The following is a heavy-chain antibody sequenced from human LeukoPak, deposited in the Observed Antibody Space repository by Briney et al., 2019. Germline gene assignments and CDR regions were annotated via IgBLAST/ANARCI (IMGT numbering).Heavy chain of an antibody. D-gene: IGHD3-16*01. V-gene: IGHV3-15*01. J-gene: IGHJ5*02. CDR2: IKSKTDGGTT. CDR1: GFTFSNAW. Sequence: GGSLRLSFAASGFTFSNAWMSWVRQAPGKGLEWVGRIKSKTDGGTTYYAAAVKGRFTISRDDSKNTLYLQMNSLKTEDTAVYYCTTAILLRTPNWFDPWGQGTLVTVSS. CDR3: TTAILLRTPNWFDP.